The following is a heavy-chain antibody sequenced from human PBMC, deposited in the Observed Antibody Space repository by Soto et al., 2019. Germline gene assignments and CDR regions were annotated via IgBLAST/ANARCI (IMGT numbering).Heavy chain of an antibody. D-gene: IGHD3-10*01. CDR3: AREGLGITMVRGVPLDYYGMDV. Sequence: ASVKVSCKASGYTFTSYDINWVRQATGQGLEWMGWMNPNSGNTGYAQKFQGRVTMTRNTSISTAYMELSSLRSEDTAVYYCAREGLGITMVRGVPLDYYGMDVWGQGTTVTVTS. CDR1: GYTFTSYD. J-gene: IGHJ6*02. V-gene: IGHV1-8*01. CDR2: MNPNSGNT.